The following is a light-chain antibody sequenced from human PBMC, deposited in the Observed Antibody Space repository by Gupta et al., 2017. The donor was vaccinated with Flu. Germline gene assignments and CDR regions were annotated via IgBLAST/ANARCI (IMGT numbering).Light chain of an antibody. Sequence: VLTLPPSLSVAPGQTATITCAGFNIESKSVNWYRQRPGQAPVLVLYDDGDRPSGIPERFSGANSRNTATLTISRVEAGDEADYYCQVWDSNVDVVFGGGTKLTVL. CDR1: NIESKS. CDR3: QVWDSNVDVV. CDR2: DDG. J-gene: IGLJ2*01. V-gene: IGLV3-21*02.